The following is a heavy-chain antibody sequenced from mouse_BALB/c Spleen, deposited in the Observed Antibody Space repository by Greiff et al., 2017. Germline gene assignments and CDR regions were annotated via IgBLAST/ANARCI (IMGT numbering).Heavy chain of an antibody. CDR2: IDPYNGGT. J-gene: IGHJ3*01. D-gene: IGHD2-4*01. Sequence: EVKLQESGPELVKPGASVKIPCKASGYTFTDYNMYWVKQSHGKSLEWIGYIDPYNGGTSYNQKFKGKATLTVDKSSSTAFMHLNSLTSEDSAVYYCASIYYDYGGFAYWGQGTLVTVSA. CDR3: ASIYYDYGGFAY. CDR1: GYTFTDYN. V-gene: IGHV1S135*01.